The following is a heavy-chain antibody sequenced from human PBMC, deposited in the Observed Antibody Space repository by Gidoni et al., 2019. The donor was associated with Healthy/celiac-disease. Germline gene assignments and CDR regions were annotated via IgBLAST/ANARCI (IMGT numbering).Heavy chain of an antibody. Sequence: QLQLQESGPGLVKPSETLSLTCTVTGGSISSSSYYWGWIRQPPGKGLEWIGSIYYSGSTYYHPSLKSRVTISVDTSKNQFSLKLSSVTAADTAVYYCARVGDSSGYYYFNWFDPWGQGTLVTVSS. CDR1: GGSISSSSYY. J-gene: IGHJ5*02. D-gene: IGHD3-22*01. CDR2: IYYSGST. CDR3: ARVGDSSGYYYFNWFDP. V-gene: IGHV4-39*07.